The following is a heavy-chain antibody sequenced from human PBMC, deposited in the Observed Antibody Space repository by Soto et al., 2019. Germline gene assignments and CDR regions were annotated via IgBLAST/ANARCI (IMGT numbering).Heavy chain of an antibody. V-gene: IGHV1-2*04. CDR2: INPNSGGT. CDR3: ARCGAAPLQWFAEINNWFDP. CDR1: GYTFTGYY. D-gene: IGHD3-10*01. J-gene: IGHJ5*02. Sequence: ASVKVSCKASGYTFTGYYMHWVRQAPGQGLEWMGWINPNSGGTNYAQKFQGWVTMTRDTSISTAYMELSRLRSDDTAVYYCARCGAAPLQWFAEINNWFDPWGQGTLVTVSS.